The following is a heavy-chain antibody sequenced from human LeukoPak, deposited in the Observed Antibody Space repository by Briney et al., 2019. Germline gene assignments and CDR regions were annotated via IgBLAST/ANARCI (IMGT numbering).Heavy chain of an antibody. V-gene: IGHV3-23*01. CDR2: ISGSGGST. CDR3: ARTGITMVRGVQLAPADY. Sequence: GGSLRLSCAASGFTFSGYAMSWVRQAPGKGLEWVSAISGSGGSTYYADSVKGRFTISRDNSKNTLYLQMNSLRAEDTAVYYCARTGITMVRGVQLAPADYWGQGTLVTVSS. J-gene: IGHJ4*02. D-gene: IGHD3-10*01. CDR1: GFTFSGYA.